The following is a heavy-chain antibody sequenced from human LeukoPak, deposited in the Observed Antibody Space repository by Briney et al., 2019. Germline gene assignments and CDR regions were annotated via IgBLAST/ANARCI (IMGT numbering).Heavy chain of an antibody. D-gene: IGHD3-22*01. Sequence: SVKVSCKASGGTFSSYAISWVRQAPGQGLEWMGGIIPIFGTANYAQKFQGRVTITADKSTSTAYMELSSLRSEDTAVYYCARDFYSSGYYRRLYYYYMDVWGKGTTVAISS. J-gene: IGHJ6*03. CDR3: ARDFYSSGYYRRLYYYYMDV. CDR1: GGTFSSYA. V-gene: IGHV1-69*06. CDR2: IIPIFGTA.